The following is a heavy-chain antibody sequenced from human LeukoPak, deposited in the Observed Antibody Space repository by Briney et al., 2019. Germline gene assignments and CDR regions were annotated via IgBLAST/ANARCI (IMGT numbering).Heavy chain of an antibody. D-gene: IGHD4-11*01. Sequence: SETLSPTCAVYAGSSSGYYCGWIRHPPKEGMGWNGEINHSGSTNYSPSLKSRVTISVDTSKNQFSLKLSSVTAADTAVYYCARGKGNYGYYYYYMDVWGKGTTVTVSS. CDR1: AGSSSGYY. CDR2: INHSGST. CDR3: ARGKGNYGYYYYYMDV. J-gene: IGHJ6*03. V-gene: IGHV4-34*01.